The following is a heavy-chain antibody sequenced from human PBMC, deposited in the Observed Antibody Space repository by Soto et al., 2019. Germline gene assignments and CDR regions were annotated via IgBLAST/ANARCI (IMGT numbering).Heavy chain of an antibody. D-gene: IGHD6-13*01. Sequence: ASVKVSCKASGGTFSSYAISWVRQAPGQGLEWMGGIIPIFGTANYAQKFQGRVTITADESTSTAYMELSSLRSEDTAVCYCARDSSSFYYYGMDVWGQGTTVTVSS. CDR2: IIPIFGTA. J-gene: IGHJ6*02. CDR3: ARDSSSFYYYGMDV. CDR1: GGTFSSYA. V-gene: IGHV1-69*13.